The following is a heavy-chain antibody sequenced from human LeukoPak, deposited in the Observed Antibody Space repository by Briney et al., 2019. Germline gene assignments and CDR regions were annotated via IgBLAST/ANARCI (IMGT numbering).Heavy chain of an antibody. CDR1: GFTVSNWA. V-gene: IGHV3-30*04. CDR3: ARGYCSSTSCYNDY. J-gene: IGHJ4*02. D-gene: IGHD2-2*02. Sequence: GGSLRLSCAASGFTVSNWAIHWVRQAPGKGLEWVAAISYDGSNKFYADSVKGRFTISRDNSKNSLDLQMNSLRAEDTAVYYCARGYCSSTSCYNDYWGQGTLVTVSS. CDR2: ISYDGSNK.